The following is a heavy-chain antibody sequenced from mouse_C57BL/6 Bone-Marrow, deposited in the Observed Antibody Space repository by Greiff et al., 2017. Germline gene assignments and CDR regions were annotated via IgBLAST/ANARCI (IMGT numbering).Heavy chain of an antibody. V-gene: IGHV1-55*01. CDR3: AIDSSDFPGFAY. D-gene: IGHD3-2*02. J-gene: IGHJ3*01. CDR2: IYPGSGST. Sequence: QVQLQQPGAELVKPGASVKMSCKASGYTFTSYWITWVKQRPGQGLEWIGDIYPGSGSTNYNEKFKSKATLTVDTSSSTAYMQLSSLTSEDSAVYYCAIDSSDFPGFAYWGQGTLVTVSA. CDR1: GYTFTSYW.